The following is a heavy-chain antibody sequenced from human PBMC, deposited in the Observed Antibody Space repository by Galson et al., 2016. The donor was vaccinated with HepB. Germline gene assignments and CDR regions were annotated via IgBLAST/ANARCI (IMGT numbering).Heavy chain of an antibody. V-gene: IGHV3-48*04. CDR1: GFGFRGYS. J-gene: IGHJ3*02. D-gene: IGHD1-1*01. CDR3: GRDNPGEI. Sequence: SLRLSCAGSGFGFRGYSLNWVRQAPGKGLEWVSYISQSSDTIYYADSVRGRFTVSRDNAKNLLFLQMNSLRSEDTAVYYCGRDNPGEIWGPGTMVTVSA. CDR2: ISQSSDTI.